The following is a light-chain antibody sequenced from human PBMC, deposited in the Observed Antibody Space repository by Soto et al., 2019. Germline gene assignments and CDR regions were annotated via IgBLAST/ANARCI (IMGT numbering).Light chain of an antibody. CDR1: QGISTS. V-gene: IGKV1-27*01. Sequence: IQMTQSPSSLTASVGDRVTITCRPSQGISTSLAWYQQKPGKVPKLLIYAASTLQSGVPSRCSGSGSWTDFTLTISTLPPEDVASYYGEKYNSVAFTVGVETKVYIK. CDR3: EKYNSVAFT. J-gene: IGKJ4*01. CDR2: AAS.